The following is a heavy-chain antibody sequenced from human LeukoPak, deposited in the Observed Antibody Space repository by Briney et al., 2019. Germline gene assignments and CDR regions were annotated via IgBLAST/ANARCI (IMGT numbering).Heavy chain of an antibody. V-gene: IGHV3-74*01. D-gene: IGHD2-21*01. CDR1: GFTFSSNC. CDR2: INSPGSST. J-gene: IGHJ4*02. CDR3: ARSPLKVIARLHFDY. Sequence: PGGSLRLSCATSGFTFSSNCMHWVRQTPGKGLVWVSRINSPGSSTSYADAVKGRFTISRDNAKDTLYLQMNSLRAADTAVKYCARSPLKVIARLHFDYWGQGTLVTVSS.